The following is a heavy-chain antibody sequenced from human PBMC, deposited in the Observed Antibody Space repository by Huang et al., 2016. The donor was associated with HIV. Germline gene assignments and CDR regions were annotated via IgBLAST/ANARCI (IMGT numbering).Heavy chain of an antibody. CDR3: PRPSYYFDI. Sequence: QLQLQESGPGLVKPSETLPLTCTVSGGSIRSDYFWGWVRQAPGKGQQWIGSVYYSGKTYYNKCTLNLNSVTAADTAVYFCARHPPVVGVLSFGVPHPRPSYYFDIWGQGTLLTVSS. CDR2: VYYSGKT. D-gene: IGHD3-10*01. J-gene: IGHJ4*02. CDR1: GGSIRSDYF. V-gene: IGHV4-38-2*02.